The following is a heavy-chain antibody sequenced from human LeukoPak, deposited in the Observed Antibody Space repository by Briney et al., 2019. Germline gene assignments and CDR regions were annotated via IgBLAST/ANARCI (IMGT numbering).Heavy chain of an antibody. Sequence: ASVKVSCKASGYTFTGYYMHWVRQAPGQGLEWMGWINPNSGGTNYAQKFQGRVTMTRDTSISTAYMELSSLRSEDTAVYYCARDYSIAAAGIPDYWGQGTLVTVSS. CDR1: GYTFTGYY. CDR2: INPNSGGT. D-gene: IGHD6-13*01. V-gene: IGHV1-2*02. J-gene: IGHJ4*02. CDR3: ARDYSIAAAGIPDY.